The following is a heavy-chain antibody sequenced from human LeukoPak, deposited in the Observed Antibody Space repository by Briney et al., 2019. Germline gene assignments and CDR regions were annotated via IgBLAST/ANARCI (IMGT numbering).Heavy chain of an antibody. Sequence: GGSLRLSCVASGISFRNYWMSWVRQAPGKGLEWVSSISSSSSYIYYADSVKGRFTISRDNAKNSLYLQMNSLRAEDTAVYYCASSNAYDFWSGPFDYWGQGTLVIVSS. J-gene: IGHJ4*02. CDR3: ASSNAYDFWSGPFDY. V-gene: IGHV3-21*01. D-gene: IGHD3-3*01. CDR2: ISSSSSYI. CDR1: GISFRNYW.